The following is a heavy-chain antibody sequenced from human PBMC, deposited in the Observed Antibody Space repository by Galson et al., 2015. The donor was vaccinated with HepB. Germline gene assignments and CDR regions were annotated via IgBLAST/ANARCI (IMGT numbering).Heavy chain of an antibody. CDR1: GVIYDTYA. Sequence: SLRLSCAASGVIYDTYAMHWVRQAQGKDLEWGPIFSQDESQKYYADAVKGRFTISRDNSRNTLFLQMKNLRADDTAVYYCAREERRGANYYLDSWGQGTLVTVSS. D-gene: IGHD4/OR15-4a*01. CDR3: AREERRGANYYLDS. CDR2: FSQDESQK. V-gene: IGHV3-30*14. J-gene: IGHJ4*02.